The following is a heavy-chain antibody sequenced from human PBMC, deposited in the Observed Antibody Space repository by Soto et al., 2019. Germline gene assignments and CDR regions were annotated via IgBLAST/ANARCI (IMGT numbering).Heavy chain of an antibody. Sequence: EVQLLESGGGLVQPGGSLRLSCAASGFTFSSYAMTWVRQATGKGLERVSAFSGSGGSTYYAESVKSRFTISRDNSKNTLYLQMNSLRAEDTAVYYCAKDLWYYGSGSPDGFDYWGQGTLVTVSS. D-gene: IGHD3-10*01. CDR2: FSGSGGST. CDR3: AKDLWYYGSGSPDGFDY. J-gene: IGHJ4*02. CDR1: GFTFSSYA. V-gene: IGHV3-23*01.